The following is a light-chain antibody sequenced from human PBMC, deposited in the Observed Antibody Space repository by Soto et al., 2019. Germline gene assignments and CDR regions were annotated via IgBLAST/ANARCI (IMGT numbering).Light chain of an antibody. CDR2: ATS. J-gene: IGKJ4*01. Sequence: DIQLTQSPSSLAASVGDRVTITCRASQGVSTWLAWHQQKPEKAPKSLVYATSKLQSGVPSRFNGTGSATEFTLSISSRQPEDVATYFCQQYNTSPLTFGGGTKVEIK. CDR1: QGVSTW. V-gene: IGKV1D-16*01. CDR3: QQYNTSPLT.